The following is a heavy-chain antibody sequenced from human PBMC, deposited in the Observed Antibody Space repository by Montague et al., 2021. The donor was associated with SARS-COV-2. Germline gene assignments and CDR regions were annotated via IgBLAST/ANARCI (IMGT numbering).Heavy chain of an antibody. J-gene: IGHJ4*01. Sequence: SETLSLTCTVSGVSITTATYSWGWVRQPPGKGLEWIGNIYSSEDSTYNPSLRSRVAMSLDKSKNHFSLRLTSMTAADTAVFFCASRTHSRVGWRVHLDNWGHGTLVTVSS. D-gene: IGHD3-3*02. CDR1: GVSITTATYS. CDR3: ASRTHSRVGWRVHLDN. CDR2: IYSSEDS. V-gene: IGHV4-39*02.